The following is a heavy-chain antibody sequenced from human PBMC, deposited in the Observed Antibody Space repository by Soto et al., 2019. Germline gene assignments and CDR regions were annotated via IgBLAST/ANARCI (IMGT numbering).Heavy chain of an antibody. CDR2: ISSSGSTI. CDR3: ARYSSSSLDYYYYMDV. CDR1: GFTFSDYY. J-gene: IGHJ6*03. D-gene: IGHD6-6*01. V-gene: IGHV3-11*01. Sequence: QVQLVESGGGLVKPGGSLRLSCAASGFTFSDYYMSWIRQAPGKGLEWVSYISSSGSTIYHADSVKGRFTISRDNAKNSLYLQMNSLRAEDTAAYYCARYSSSSLDYYYYMDVWGKGTTVTVSS.